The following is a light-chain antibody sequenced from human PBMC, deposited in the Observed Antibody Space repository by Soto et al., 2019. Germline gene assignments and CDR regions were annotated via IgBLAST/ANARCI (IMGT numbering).Light chain of an antibody. CDR2: AAS. CDR3: QQYSTSPRT. Sequence: AIRMTQSPSSFSASTGDRVTITCRASQGIGSALVWYQQKPGKAPKLLIYAASTLQSGVPSRFSGSGTGTDFTLTISRLQSEDFATYYCQQYSTSPRTFGQGTKVEVK. V-gene: IGKV1-8*01. J-gene: IGKJ1*01. CDR1: QGIGSA.